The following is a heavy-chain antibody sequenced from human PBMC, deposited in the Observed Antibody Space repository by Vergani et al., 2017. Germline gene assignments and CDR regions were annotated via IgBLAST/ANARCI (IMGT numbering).Heavy chain of an antibody. CDR2: TWYDGNNK. Sequence: QVQLVESGGGVVQPGRSLRLSCAASGFTFNQYGMHWVRQAPGKGLEWVAVTWYDGNNKQYADSVKGRFTISRDNSKSTMYLQMNSLRDEDTGVYYCARGLRLLYHRFDPWGQGTRVTVSS. CDR3: ARGLRLLYHRFDP. J-gene: IGHJ5*02. D-gene: IGHD5-12*01. CDR1: GFTFNQYG. V-gene: IGHV3-33*01.